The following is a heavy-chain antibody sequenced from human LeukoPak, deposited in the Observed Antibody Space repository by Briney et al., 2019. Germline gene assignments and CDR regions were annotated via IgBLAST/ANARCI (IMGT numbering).Heavy chain of an antibody. CDR2: ISSSSSYI. CDR1: GFTFSSYS. V-gene: IGHV3-21*01. J-gene: IGHJ1*01. D-gene: IGHD3-9*01. Sequence: GGSLRLSCAASGFTFSSYSMNWVRQAPGKGLEWVSSISSSSSYIYYADSVKGRFTISRDNAKNSPYLQMNSLRAEDTAVYYCARTIATGHFQHWGQGTLVTVSS. CDR3: ARTIATGHFQH.